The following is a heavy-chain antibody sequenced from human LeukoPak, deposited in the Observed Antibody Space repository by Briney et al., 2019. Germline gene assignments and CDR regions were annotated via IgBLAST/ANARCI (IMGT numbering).Heavy chain of an antibody. V-gene: IGHV4-4*07. CDR2: IYTNGST. Sequence: SETLSLTCTVSGGSISDYYWSWIRQPAGKGLEWIGRIYTNGSTNYNPSLKSRVTMSVDTSKNQFSLKLRSVTAADTAVYYCARDRGDGFNYYFDYWGQGTLVTVSS. D-gene: IGHD5-24*01. J-gene: IGHJ4*02. CDR3: ARDRGDGFNYYFDY. CDR1: GGSISDYY.